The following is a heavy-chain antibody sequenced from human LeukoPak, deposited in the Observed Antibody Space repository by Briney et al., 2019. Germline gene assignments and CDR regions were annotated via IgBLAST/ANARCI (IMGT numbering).Heavy chain of an antibody. J-gene: IGHJ4*02. Sequence: GGSLRLSCAASGFTFSSYWMPWVRQAPGKGLVWVSRINSDGARTNYADSVKGRFTISRDNAKNTLYLQMNSLRAEDTAVYYCARSSSGYYYDDSGYYYWGQGTLVTVSS. CDR2: INSDGART. D-gene: IGHD3-22*01. CDR3: ARSSSGYYYDDSGYYY. CDR1: GFTFSSYW. V-gene: IGHV3-74*01.